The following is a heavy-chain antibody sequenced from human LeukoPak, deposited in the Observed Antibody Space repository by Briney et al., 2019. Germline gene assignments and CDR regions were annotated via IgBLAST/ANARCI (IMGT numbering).Heavy chain of an antibody. Sequence: PGGSLRLSCAASGFTVSSNYMSWVRQAPGKGLEFVSVISSGDDTSYADYLKGRVTMSRDNSNNTPYLQLNSLRSEDTAVYYCAGGYVQYYDTSSSDGSYTDAFDIWGQGTMVTVSS. CDR3: AGGYVQYYDTSSSDGSYTDAFDI. CDR1: GFTVSSNY. J-gene: IGHJ3*02. V-gene: IGHV3-53*01. D-gene: IGHD3-22*01. CDR2: ISSGDDT.